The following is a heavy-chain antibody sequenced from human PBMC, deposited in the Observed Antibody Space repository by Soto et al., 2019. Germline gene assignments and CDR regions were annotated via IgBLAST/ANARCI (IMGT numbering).Heavy chain of an antibody. D-gene: IGHD2-2*01. V-gene: IGHV1-18*04. CDR1: GYTCTSYG. CDR2: ISAYNGNT. CDR3: ARDFISTSCPIKYFQH. J-gene: IGHJ1*01. Sequence: ASVKVSCKASGYTCTSYGISWVRQAPGQGLEWMGWISAYNGNTNYAQKLQGRVTMTTDTSTSTAYMELRSLRSEDTAVYYCARDFISTSCPIKYFQHWGQGTLFTLFS.